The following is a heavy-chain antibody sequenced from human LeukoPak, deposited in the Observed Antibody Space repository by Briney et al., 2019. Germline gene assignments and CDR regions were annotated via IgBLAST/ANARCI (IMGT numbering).Heavy chain of an antibody. D-gene: IGHD5-12*01. Sequence: GGSLRLSCAASGFTFDDYAMHWVRHVPGKGLEWVSGISWNSGTIGYGDSVKGRFSISRDNAKNSLHLQMNSLRPDDTALYYCAKGTEIVGTAPLDYWGQGTLVTVSS. CDR3: AKGTEIVGTAPLDY. V-gene: IGHV3-9*01. CDR1: GFTFDDYA. CDR2: ISWNSGTI. J-gene: IGHJ4*02.